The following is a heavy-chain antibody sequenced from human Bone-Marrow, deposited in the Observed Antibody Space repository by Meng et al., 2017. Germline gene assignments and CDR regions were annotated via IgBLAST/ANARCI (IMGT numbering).Heavy chain of an antibody. D-gene: IGHD1-26*01. CDR2: ISAYNGNT. Sequence: ASVKVSCKASGYTFTSYGISWVRQAPGQGLEWMGWISAYNGNTNYAQKFQGRVTMTEDTSTDTAYMELSSLRSEDTAVYYCATEVGAFFDYWGQGTLVTVSS. J-gene: IGHJ4*02. V-gene: IGHV1-18*01. CDR3: ATEVGAFFDY. CDR1: GYTFTSYG.